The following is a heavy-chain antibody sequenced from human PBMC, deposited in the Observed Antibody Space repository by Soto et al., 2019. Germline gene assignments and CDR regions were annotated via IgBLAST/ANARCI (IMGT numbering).Heavy chain of an antibody. J-gene: IGHJ4*02. Sequence: EVQLVESGGGLVQPGGSLRLSCAGSGFTFSNYWMHWVRQAPGKGLEWVSHIDHDGPTDYADSVRGRFTISRDNAENTLYLQMNSLRPEDTAVYYCVRDSHGDYWGQGTLVTVSS. V-gene: IGHV3-74*01. CDR3: VRDSHGDY. CDR2: IDHDGPT. CDR1: GFTFSNYW.